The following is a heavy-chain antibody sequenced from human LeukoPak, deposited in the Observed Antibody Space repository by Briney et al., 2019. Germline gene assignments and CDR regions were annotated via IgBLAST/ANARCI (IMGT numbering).Heavy chain of an antibody. J-gene: IGHJ3*02. CDR1: GGSISSGSYY. CDR2: IYTSGST. Sequence: PSETLSLTCTVSGGSISSGSYYWSWIRQPAGKGLEWIGRIYTSGSTNYNPSLKSRVTISVDTSKNQFSLKLSSVTAEDTAVYYCARDVLGGGAFDIWGQGTMVTVSS. V-gene: IGHV4-61*02. CDR3: ARDVLGGGAFDI. D-gene: IGHD1-26*01.